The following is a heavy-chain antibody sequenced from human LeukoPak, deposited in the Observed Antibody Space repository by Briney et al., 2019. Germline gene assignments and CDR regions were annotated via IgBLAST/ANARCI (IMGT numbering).Heavy chain of an antibody. CDR2: IYYSGST. J-gene: IGHJ3*02. CDR3: ARDTYMGDAAFDI. D-gene: IGHD4-11*01. V-gene: IGHV4-59*01. Sequence: SETLSLTCTVSGGSISSYYWSWIRQPPGKGLEWIGYIYYSGSTNYSPSFKSRVTISLDTSKNLFSLKLSSVTAADTAVYYCARDTYMGDAAFDIWGQGTMVTVSS. CDR1: GGSISSYY.